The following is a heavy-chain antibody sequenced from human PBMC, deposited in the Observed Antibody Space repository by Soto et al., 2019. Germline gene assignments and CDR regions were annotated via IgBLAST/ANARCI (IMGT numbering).Heavy chain of an antibody. CDR3: ARAPFIAAAGTVWFDP. Sequence: GASVKVSCKASGYTFTSYYMHWVRQAPGQGLEWMGIINPSGGSTSYAQKFQGRVTMTRDTSTSTVYMELSSLRTEDTAVYYCARAPFIAAAGTVWFDPWGQGTLVTVXP. CDR2: INPSGGST. J-gene: IGHJ5*02. V-gene: IGHV1-46*03. D-gene: IGHD6-13*01. CDR1: GYTFTSYY.